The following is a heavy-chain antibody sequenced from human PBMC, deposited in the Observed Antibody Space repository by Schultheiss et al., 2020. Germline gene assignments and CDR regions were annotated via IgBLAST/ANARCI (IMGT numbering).Heavy chain of an antibody. V-gene: IGHV3-33*01. CDR1: GFTFSSYG. CDR2: IWYDGSNK. J-gene: IGHJ4*02. Sequence: GRSLRLSCAASGFTFSSYGMHWVRQAPGKGLEWVAVIWYDGSNKYYADSVKGRFTISRDNSKNTLYLQMNSLRAEDTAVYYCARDSPMEWRTFDYWGQGTLVTGSS. D-gene: IGHD3-3*01. CDR3: ARDSPMEWRTFDY.